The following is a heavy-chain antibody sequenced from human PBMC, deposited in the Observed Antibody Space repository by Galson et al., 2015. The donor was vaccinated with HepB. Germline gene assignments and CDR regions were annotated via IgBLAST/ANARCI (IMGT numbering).Heavy chain of an antibody. CDR2: IWYDGSNK. J-gene: IGHJ6*03. D-gene: IGHD3-22*01. CDR3: ARDRDYYDSSGYYYGYYYMDV. Sequence: SLRLSCAASGFTFSSYGMHWVRQAPGKGLEWVAVIWYDGSNKYYADSVKGRFTISRDNSKNTLYLQMNSLRAEDTAVYYCARDRDYYDSSGYYYGYYYMDVWGKGTTVTVSS. V-gene: IGHV3-33*01. CDR1: GFTFSSYG.